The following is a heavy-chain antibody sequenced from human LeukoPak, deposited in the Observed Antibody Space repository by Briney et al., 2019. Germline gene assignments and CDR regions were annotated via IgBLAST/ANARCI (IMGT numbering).Heavy chain of an antibody. V-gene: IGHV3-30*04. CDR1: GFTFSSYA. D-gene: IGHD2-2*01. J-gene: IGHJ6*02. Sequence: GGSLRLSCAASGFTFSSYAMHWVRQAPGKGLEWVAVISYDGSNKYYADSVRGRFTISRDNSKNTLYLQMNSLRAEDTAVYYRAKDSCCYASVNYYYYGMDVWGQGTTVTVSS. CDR2: ISYDGSNK. CDR3: AKDSCCYASVNYYYYGMDV.